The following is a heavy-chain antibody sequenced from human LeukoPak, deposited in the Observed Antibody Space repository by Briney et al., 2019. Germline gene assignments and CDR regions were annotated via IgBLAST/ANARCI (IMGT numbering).Heavy chain of an antibody. V-gene: IGHV1-69*13. CDR3: ARGLIGLGYYYYYMDV. CDR1: GGTFSSYA. J-gene: IGHJ6*03. CDR2: IIPIFGTA. D-gene: IGHD2/OR15-2a*01. Sequence: GASVKVSCKASGGTFSSYAISWVRQAPGQGLEWMGGIIPIFGTANYAQKFQGRVTITADESTSTAYMELSSLRSEDTAVYYCARGLIGLGYYYYYMDVWGKGTTVTISS.